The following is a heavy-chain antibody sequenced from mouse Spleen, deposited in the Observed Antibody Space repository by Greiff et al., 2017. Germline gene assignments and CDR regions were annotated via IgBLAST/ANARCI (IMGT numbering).Heavy chain of an antibody. V-gene: IGHV1-76*01. J-gene: IGHJ3*01. CDR2: IYPGSGNT. CDR1: GYTFTDYY. CDR3: ARLDYDGSYPWFAY. D-gene: IGHD1-1*01. Sequence: VQLQESGAELVRPGASVKLSCKASGYTFTDYYINWVKQRPGQGLEWIARIYPGSGNTYYNEKFKGKATLTAEKSSSTAYMQLSSLTSEDSAVYFCARLDYDGSYPWFAYWGQGTLVTVSA.